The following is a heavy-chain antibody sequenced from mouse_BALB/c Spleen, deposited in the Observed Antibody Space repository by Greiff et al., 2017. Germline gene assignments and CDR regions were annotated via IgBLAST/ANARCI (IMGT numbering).Heavy chain of an antibody. J-gene: IGHJ2*01. D-gene: IGHD2-10*02. CDR3: ARGYGSYFDY. V-gene: IGHV14-3*02. Sequence: EVQLQQSGAELVKPGASVKLSCTASGFTITDTYMHWVKQRPEQGLEWIGRIDPANGNTNYDPKFQGKATITADTSSNTAYLQLSSLTSEDTAVYYCARGYGSYFDYWGQGTTLTVSS. CDR2: IDPANGNT. CDR1: GFTITDTY.